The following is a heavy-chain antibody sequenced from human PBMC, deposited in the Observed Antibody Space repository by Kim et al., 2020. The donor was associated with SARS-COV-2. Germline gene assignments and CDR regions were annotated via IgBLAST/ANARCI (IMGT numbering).Heavy chain of an antibody. CDR1: GFTFSSDA. J-gene: IGHJ6*02. V-gene: IGHV3-23*01. CDR2: ISGSGGST. CDR3: AKSAVPTGYYYSGMDV. Sequence: GGSLRLSCAASGFTFSSDAMSWVRQAPGKGLEWVSVISGSGGSTYYADSVKGRFTISRDNSKNTLYLQMNSLRAEDTAVYYCAKSAVPTGYYYSGMDVWGQGTTVTVSS. D-gene: IGHD2-2*01.